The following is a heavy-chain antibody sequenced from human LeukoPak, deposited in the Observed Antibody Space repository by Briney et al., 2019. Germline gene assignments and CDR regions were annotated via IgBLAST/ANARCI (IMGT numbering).Heavy chain of an antibody. CDR1: GGSISSYY. CDR3: ARDLYSDVNHFDY. D-gene: IGHD4-17*01. V-gene: IGHV4-59*01. J-gene: IGHJ4*02. Sequence: PSETLSLTCTVSGGSISSYYWSWIRQSPGKGLEWIGYIYYSGSANYNPSLKSRVTISVDTSKNQFSLKLSSVTAADTAVYYCARDLYSDVNHFDYWGQGTLVTVYS. CDR2: IYYSGSA.